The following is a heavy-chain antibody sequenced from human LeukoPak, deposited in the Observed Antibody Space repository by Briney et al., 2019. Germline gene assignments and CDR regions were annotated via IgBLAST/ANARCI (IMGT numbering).Heavy chain of an antibody. CDR1: GGSIRSGSYY. V-gene: IGHV4-61*09. D-gene: IGHD5-18*01. CDR3: ARVYTVMGATTVDHYHYYMDV. CDR2: FYTRGTT. J-gene: IGHJ6*03. Sequence: SETLSLTCTVSGGSIRSGSYYWSWIRQPAGKGLEWIGHFYTRGTTNYNPSVKSRVTVSLDTSKNQISLKLSSATAADTAIYYCARVYTVMGATTVDHYHYYMDVWGKGTTVTVSS.